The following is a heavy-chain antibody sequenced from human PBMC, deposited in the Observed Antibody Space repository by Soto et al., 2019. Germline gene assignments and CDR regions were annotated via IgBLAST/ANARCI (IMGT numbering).Heavy chain of an antibody. Sequence: SETLSLTCAVYGGSFSCHSWTWIRQSPGKGLEWIGDINHSGRVNYSPSLKSRVTISLDTSKNQFSLTLSAVTAADTAMYYCSTRAYDTNGYYRSDPWGQGTLVTVSS. J-gene: IGHJ5*01. V-gene: IGHV4-34*01. CDR1: GGSFSCHS. CDR2: INHSGRV. D-gene: IGHD3-22*01. CDR3: STRAYDTNGYYRSDP.